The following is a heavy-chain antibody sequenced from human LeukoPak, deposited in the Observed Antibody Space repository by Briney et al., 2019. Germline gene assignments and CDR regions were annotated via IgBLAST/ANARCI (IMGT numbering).Heavy chain of an antibody. CDR2: INHSGST. J-gene: IGHJ6*03. Sequence: SETLSLTCAVYGGSFSGYYWSWIRQPPGKGLEWIGEINHSGSTNYNPSLKSRVTISVDTSKNQFSLKLSSVTAANTAVYYCARGEVVVPAALYYYYYYMDVWGKGTTVTVSS. V-gene: IGHV4-34*01. CDR3: ARGEVVVPAALYYYYYYMDV. D-gene: IGHD2-2*01. CDR1: GGSFSGYY.